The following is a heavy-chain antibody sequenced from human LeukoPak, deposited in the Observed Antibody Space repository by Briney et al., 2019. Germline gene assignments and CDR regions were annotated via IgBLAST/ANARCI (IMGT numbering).Heavy chain of an antibody. CDR1: GFTFSSYS. J-gene: IGHJ6*02. Sequence: GGSLRLSCAASGFTFSSYSMNWVRQAPGKGLEWVSYISSSSSTIYYADSVKGRFTISRDNAKNSLYLQMNSLRAEDTAVYYCARDQILSYGMDVWGQGTTVTVPS. CDR2: ISSSSSTI. V-gene: IGHV3-48*01. D-gene: IGHD3-10*01. CDR3: ARDQILSYGMDV.